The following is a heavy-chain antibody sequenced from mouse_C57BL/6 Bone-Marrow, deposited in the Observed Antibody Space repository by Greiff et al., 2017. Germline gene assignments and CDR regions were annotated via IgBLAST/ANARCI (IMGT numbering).Heavy chain of an antibody. CDR3: AREAYYSNYYFDY. J-gene: IGHJ2*01. D-gene: IGHD2-5*01. V-gene: IGHV1-64*01. Sequence: QVQLQQPGAELVKPGASVKLSCKASGYTFTSYWMHWVKQSPGQGLEWIGMIHPNSGSTNYNEKFKSKATLTVDKSSSTAYMQLSSLTSEDSAVYYCAREAYYSNYYFDYWGQGTTLTVSS. CDR1: GYTFTSYW. CDR2: IHPNSGST.